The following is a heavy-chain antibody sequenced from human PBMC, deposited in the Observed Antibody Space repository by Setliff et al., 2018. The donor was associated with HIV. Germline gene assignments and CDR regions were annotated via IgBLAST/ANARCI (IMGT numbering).Heavy chain of an antibody. CDR2: TRNKANGYIT. J-gene: IGHJ4*02. V-gene: IGHV3-72*01. CDR1: GFTLSDYY. CDR3: VRAAAGLDI. Sequence: PRGSLRLSCAVSGFTLSDYYMDWVRQAPGKGLEWVGRTRNKANGYITEYGASVQGRFTISRDNSKDSLSLQMNNLKAEDTAVYYCVRAAAGLDIWSQGIRVTVSS.